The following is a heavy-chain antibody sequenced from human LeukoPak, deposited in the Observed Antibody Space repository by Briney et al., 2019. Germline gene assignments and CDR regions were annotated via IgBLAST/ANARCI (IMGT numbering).Heavy chain of an antibody. J-gene: IGHJ4*02. D-gene: IGHD2-2*01. CDR2: IYPGDSDT. CDR3: ARLGGYCSSTGCYEGYFDY. CDR1: GYSFTNYW. Sequence: GESLKISCKGSGYSFTNYWIGWVRQMPGKGLEWMGIIYPGDSDTRYSPSFQGQVTISADKSISTAYLQWSSLKASDTAMYYCARLGGYCSSTGCYEGYFDYWGQGTLVTVSS. V-gene: IGHV5-51*01.